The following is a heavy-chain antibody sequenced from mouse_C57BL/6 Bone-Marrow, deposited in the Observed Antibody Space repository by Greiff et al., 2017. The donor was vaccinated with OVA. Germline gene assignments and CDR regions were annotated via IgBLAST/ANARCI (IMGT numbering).Heavy chain of an antibody. V-gene: IGHV1-19*01. CDR2: INPYNGGT. D-gene: IGHD2-2*01. Sequence: EVQLQESGPVLVKPGASVKMSCKASGYTFTDYYMNWVKQSHGKSLEWIGVINPYNGGTSYNQKFKGKATLTVDKSSSTAYMELNSLTSEYSAVYYCARGYERGVFDYWGQGTTLTVSS. CDR3: ARGYERGVFDY. CDR1: GYTFTDYY. J-gene: IGHJ2*01.